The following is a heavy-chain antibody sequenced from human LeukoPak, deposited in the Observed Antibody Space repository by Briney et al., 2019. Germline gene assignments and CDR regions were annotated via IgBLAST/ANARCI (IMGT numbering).Heavy chain of an antibody. Sequence: PGGCLRLSCAASGFTFSSYSRNWVRQAPGKGLEWVSSISSSSSYIYYADSVKGRFTISRDNAKNSLYLQMNSLRAEDTAVYYCARAKDNTIFGVVIPYWGQGTLVTVSS. J-gene: IGHJ1*01. D-gene: IGHD3-3*01. V-gene: IGHV3-21*01. CDR1: GFTFSSYS. CDR3: ARAKDNTIFGVVIPY. CDR2: ISSSSSYI.